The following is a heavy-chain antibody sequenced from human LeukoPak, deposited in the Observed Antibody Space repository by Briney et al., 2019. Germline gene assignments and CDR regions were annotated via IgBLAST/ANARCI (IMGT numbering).Heavy chain of an antibody. CDR1: GGSISSYY. J-gene: IGHJ4*02. CDR3: ARGVGYYTHIDY. Sequence: SETLSLTCTVSGGSISSYYWSWIRQPPGKGLEWIGYIYYSGSTNYNPSLKSRVTISVDTSKNQFSLKLSSVTAADTALYYCARGVGYYTHIDYWGQGTLVTVSS. CDR2: IYYSGST. D-gene: IGHD2/OR15-2a*01. V-gene: IGHV4-59*01.